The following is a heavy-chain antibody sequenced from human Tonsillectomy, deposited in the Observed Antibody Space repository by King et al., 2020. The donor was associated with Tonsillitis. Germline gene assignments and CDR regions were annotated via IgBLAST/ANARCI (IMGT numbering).Heavy chain of an antibody. V-gene: IGHV3-30*03. CDR2: ISYDGSNK. J-gene: IGHJ4*02. CDR3: ARLEGSYAYVWRSYRLDY. Sequence: VQLVESGGGVVQPGRSLRLSCAASGFTFSYYGMHWVRQAPGKGLEWVAVISYDGSNKYFADSVKGRFTISRDNSKNTLYLQMNSLRAEDTAVYYCARLEGSYAYVWRSYRLDYWGQGTLVTVSS. D-gene: IGHD3-16*02. CDR1: GFTFSYYG.